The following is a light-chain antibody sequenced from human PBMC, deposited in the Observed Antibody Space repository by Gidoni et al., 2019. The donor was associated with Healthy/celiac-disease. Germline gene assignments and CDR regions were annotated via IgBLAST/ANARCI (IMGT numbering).Light chain of an antibody. CDR2: AAS. Sequence: DSEMTQSTSSLSSSVGDRVTIACRASQSISSYLNWYQQKPGKAPKLLIYAASSLQRGVPSRFRGSGSGTAFTLTISSLQPEDFSTYYCQQRYSTPALTFGGGTKVEIK. CDR3: QQRYSTPALT. CDR1: QSISSY. J-gene: IGKJ4*01. V-gene: IGKV1-39*01.